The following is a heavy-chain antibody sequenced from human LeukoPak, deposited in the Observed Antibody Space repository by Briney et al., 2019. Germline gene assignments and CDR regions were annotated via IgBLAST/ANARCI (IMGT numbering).Heavy chain of an antibody. CDR1: GGSIRSSSYY. CDR2: IYYSGST. CDR3: ARGGYYGSGNDFRFDP. D-gene: IGHD3-10*01. J-gene: IGHJ5*02. Sequence: SETLSLTCTVSGGSIRSSSYYWGWIRQPPGKGLEWIGSIYYSGSTYYNPSLKSRVTISVETSKNQFSLKLKSVTAADTAVYYCARGGYYGSGNDFRFDPWGQGTLVTVSS. V-gene: IGHV4-39*07.